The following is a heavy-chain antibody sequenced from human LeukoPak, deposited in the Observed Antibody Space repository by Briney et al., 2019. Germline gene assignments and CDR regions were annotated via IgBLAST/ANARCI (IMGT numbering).Heavy chain of an antibody. CDR3: ARAPNPSSSWFDY. CDR1: GFTFSSYA. V-gene: IGHV3-30*04. Sequence: GGSLRLSCAASGFTFSSYAMHWVRQAPGKGLEWVAVISYDGSNKYYADSVKGRFTISRDNSKNTLYLQMNSLRAEDTAVYYCARAPNPSSSWFDYWGQGTLVTVSS. D-gene: IGHD6-13*01. J-gene: IGHJ4*02. CDR2: ISYDGSNK.